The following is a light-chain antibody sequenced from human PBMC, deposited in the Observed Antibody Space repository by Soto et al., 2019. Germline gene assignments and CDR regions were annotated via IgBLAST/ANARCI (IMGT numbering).Light chain of an antibody. J-gene: IGKJ5*01. V-gene: IGKV3-11*01. Sequence: IVITQSPATLSVSPAERATFSCRASQSVGSNFAWYQQKPGPAPRLLLYDASNRATGIPARFSGSGSGTDSTLTISSLEPEDFAVYYCQQRSNWPPEVAFGQGTRLEIK. CDR2: DAS. CDR1: QSVGSN. CDR3: QQRSNWPPEVA.